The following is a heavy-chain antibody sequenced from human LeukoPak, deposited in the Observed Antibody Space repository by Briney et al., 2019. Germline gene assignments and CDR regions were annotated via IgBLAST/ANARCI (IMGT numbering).Heavy chain of an antibody. V-gene: IGHV1-3*01. CDR3: ARGYYDSLTGYSRTWFDP. Sequence: ASVKVSCKASGYTFTRYAMHWVRQAPGQRLEWMGWINAGNGKTKYSQKLQGRVTITRDTSASTAYMELSSLKSEDTAVYYCARGYYDSLTGYSRTWFDPWGQGTLVTVSS. D-gene: IGHD3-9*01. CDR1: GYTFTRYA. J-gene: IGHJ5*02. CDR2: INAGNGKT.